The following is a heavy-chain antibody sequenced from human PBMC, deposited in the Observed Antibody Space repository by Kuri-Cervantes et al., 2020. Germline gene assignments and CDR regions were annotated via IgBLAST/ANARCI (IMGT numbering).Heavy chain of an antibody. CDR2: ISSSSSYI. D-gene: IGHD2-15*01. J-gene: IGHJ4*02. Sequence: GESLKISCAASGFTVSSNYMSWVRQAPGKGLEWVSFISSSSSYIYYADSVKGRFTISRDNAKNSLYLRMNSLRAEDTAVYYCARDPFRYCSGGSCYLHYFDYWGQGTLVTVSS. CDR3: ARDPFRYCSGGSCYLHYFDY. CDR1: GFTVSSNY. V-gene: IGHV3-21*01.